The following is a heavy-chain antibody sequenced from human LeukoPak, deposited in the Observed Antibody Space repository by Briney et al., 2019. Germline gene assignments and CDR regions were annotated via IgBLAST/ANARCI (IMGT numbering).Heavy chain of an antibody. Sequence: GGSLRLSCATSGFSLYNAWMNWVRQAPGKGLEWVGRIRSNSDGGTIDYAAPVKGRFTLSRDDSKDTLYLQMNSLQTEDTAVYSCPTDFYDTTWAQGPLVPVSS. CDR3: PTDFYDTT. CDR1: GFSLYNAW. D-gene: IGHD3-22*01. V-gene: IGHV3-15*07. J-gene: IGHJ5*02. CDR2: IRSNSDGGTI.